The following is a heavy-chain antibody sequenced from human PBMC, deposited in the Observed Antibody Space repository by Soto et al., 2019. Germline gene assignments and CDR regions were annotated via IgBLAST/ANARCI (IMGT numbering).Heavy chain of an antibody. Sequence: PGGSLRLSCEASGFTFSSYAMSWVRQAPGKGLEWVSVITVGGHSTYYLDSVKGRFTVSRDNSKSTLYLQMNSLRAEDTAVYYCARSAGSCTSTSCYPHLFDPWGRGTLVTVSS. CDR2: ITVGGHST. CDR3: ARSAGSCTSTSCYPHLFDP. CDR1: GFTFSSYA. V-gene: IGHV3-23*01. J-gene: IGHJ5*02. D-gene: IGHD2-2*01.